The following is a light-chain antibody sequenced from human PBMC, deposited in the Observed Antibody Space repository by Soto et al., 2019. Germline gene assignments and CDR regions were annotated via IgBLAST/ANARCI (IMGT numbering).Light chain of an antibody. Sequence: QLVLTQPASVSGSPGQSITISCTGTSSDVGGYNFVSWYQQHPGEAPKLIIYEVTNRPSGLFNRFSGSKSGNTASLTISGLQTEDEADYYCSSYTTGSPYVFGTGTKLTVL. CDR1: SSDVGGYNF. J-gene: IGLJ1*01. CDR3: SSYTTGSPYV. V-gene: IGLV2-14*01. CDR2: EVT.